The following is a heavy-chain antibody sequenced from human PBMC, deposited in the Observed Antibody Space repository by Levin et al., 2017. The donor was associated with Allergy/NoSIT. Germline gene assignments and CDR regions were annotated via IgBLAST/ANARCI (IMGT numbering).Heavy chain of an antibody. CDR2: TSYDESNK. J-gene: IGHJ6*02. V-gene: IGHV3-30*18. CDR3: SKDAYGSPLYYYYYNLDV. CDR1: GFTFSSYG. Sequence: GGSLRLSCAASGFTFSSYGMHWVRQAPGKGLEWVAVTSYDESNKFYADSVKGRFTITRDNSKNTLYLQMNSLRAEGTAVYYCSKDAYGSPLYYYYYNLDVWGLGTTVTVSS. D-gene: IGHD4-17*01.